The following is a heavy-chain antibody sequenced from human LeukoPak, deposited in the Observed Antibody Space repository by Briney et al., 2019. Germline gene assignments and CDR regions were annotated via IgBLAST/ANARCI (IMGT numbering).Heavy chain of an antibody. V-gene: IGHV4-30-2*01. CDR3: ASFNGGRAAGYYFDY. Sequence: SETLSLTCAVSGGSISSGGYSWSWIRQPPGQGLEWIGYIYHSGSTYYNPSLKSRVAISVDRSKNQFSLKLSSVTAADTAEYYCASFNGGRAAGYYFDYWGQGTLVTVSS. CDR2: IYHSGST. CDR1: GGSISSGGYS. J-gene: IGHJ4*02. D-gene: IGHD7-27*01.